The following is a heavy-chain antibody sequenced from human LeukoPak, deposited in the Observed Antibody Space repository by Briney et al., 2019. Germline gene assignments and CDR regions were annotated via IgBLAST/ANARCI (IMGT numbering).Heavy chain of an antibody. CDR1: GGTFSSYA. CDR3: TYTPQIGVIVVVKSYDY. D-gene: IGHD3-22*01. Sequence: SVKVSCKASGGTFSSYAISWVRQAPGQGLEWMGGIIPIFGTANYAQKFQGRVTITADKSTSTAYMELSSLRSEDTAVYYCTYTPQIGVIVVVKSYDYWGQGTLVTVSS. J-gene: IGHJ4*02. V-gene: IGHV1-69*06. CDR2: IIPIFGTA.